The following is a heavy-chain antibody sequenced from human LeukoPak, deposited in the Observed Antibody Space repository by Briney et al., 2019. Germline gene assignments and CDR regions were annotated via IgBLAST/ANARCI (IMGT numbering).Heavy chain of an antibody. D-gene: IGHD2/OR15-2a*01. V-gene: IGHV1-2*02. J-gene: IGHJ5*02. CDR3: ARGTGGFLDP. Sequence: ASVKVSCKASGYTFTGYYMHWVRQAPGQGLEWMGWINPNSGGTNYAQKFQGRVTMTRDTSTSTVYMELSSLRSEDTAVYHCARGTGGFLDPWGQGTLVTVSS. CDR1: GYTFTGYY. CDR2: INPNSGGT.